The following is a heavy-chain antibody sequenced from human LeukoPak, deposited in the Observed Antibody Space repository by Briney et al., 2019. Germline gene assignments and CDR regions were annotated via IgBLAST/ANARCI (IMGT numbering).Heavy chain of an antibody. CDR2: ISSNGGST. Sequence: GGSLRLSCAASGFTFSSYAMHWVRQAPGKGLEYVSAISSNGGSTYYANSVKGRFTISRDNSKNTLYLQMGSLRAEDMAVYYCAREGLGGDFNLNYFDYWGQGTLVTVSS. D-gene: IGHD2-21*02. V-gene: IGHV3-64*01. CDR1: GFTFSSYA. CDR3: AREGLGGDFNLNYFDY. J-gene: IGHJ4*02.